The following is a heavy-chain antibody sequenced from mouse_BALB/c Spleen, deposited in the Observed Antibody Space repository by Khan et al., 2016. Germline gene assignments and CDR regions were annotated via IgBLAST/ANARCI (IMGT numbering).Heavy chain of an antibody. J-gene: IGHJ2*01. Sequence: QIQLVQSGPELKKPGETVKISCKASGYTFTNSSMHWVKQAPGKGLKWMGWINTETGEPTYAEDFKGRFAFSLETSASTAYLQINNLKNEDTATYFCARSGTTADFDYWCQGSTLTTSS. CDR1: GYTFTNSS. CDR2: INTETGEP. D-gene: IGHD1-2*01. V-gene: IGHV9-2-1*01. CDR3: ARSGTTADFDY.